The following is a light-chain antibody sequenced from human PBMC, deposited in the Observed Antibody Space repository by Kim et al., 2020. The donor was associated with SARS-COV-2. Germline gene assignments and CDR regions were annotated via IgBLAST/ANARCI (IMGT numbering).Light chain of an antibody. Sequence: DIQMTQSPSSLSASVGDRVTITCRASQGFSNSLAWFQLKPGKAPKSLISAASSLQSGVPSKFSGSGSGTDFTLTISSLQPEDFATYYCQQYDNYPLTFGGGTKVDIK. CDR1: QGFSNS. CDR3: QQYDNYPLT. J-gene: IGKJ4*01. V-gene: IGKV1-16*02. CDR2: AAS.